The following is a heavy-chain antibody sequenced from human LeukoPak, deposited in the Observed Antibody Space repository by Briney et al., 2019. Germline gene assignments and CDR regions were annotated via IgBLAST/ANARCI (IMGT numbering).Heavy chain of an antibody. CDR1: GGTFSSYA. D-gene: IGHD5-18*01. V-gene: IGHV1-69*05. J-gene: IGHJ4*02. Sequence: SVKVSRKASGGTFSSYAISWVRQAPGQGLEWMGRIIPIFGTANCAQKFQGRVTITTDESTSTAYMELSSLRSEDTAVYYCARGRGIQLWLDYWGQGTLVTVSS. CDR3: ARGRGIQLWLDY. CDR2: IIPIFGTA.